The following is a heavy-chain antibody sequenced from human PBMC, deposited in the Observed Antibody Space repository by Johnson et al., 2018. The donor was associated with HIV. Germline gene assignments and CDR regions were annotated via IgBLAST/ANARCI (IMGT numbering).Heavy chain of an antibody. Sequence: VQLVESGGALVQPGRSLRLSCVASGFTFEDYAMYWVRQAPGKGLEWVSGISWNSDDIDYADSVKGRFTISRDNAKNSLYLQMNTLRPEDTALYYWAKDLVVINVRYAFHIWGQGTMVTVS. CDR3: AKDLVVINVRYAFHI. V-gene: IGHV3-9*01. CDR2: ISWNSDDI. J-gene: IGHJ3*02. CDR1: GFTFEDYA. D-gene: IGHD3-22*01.